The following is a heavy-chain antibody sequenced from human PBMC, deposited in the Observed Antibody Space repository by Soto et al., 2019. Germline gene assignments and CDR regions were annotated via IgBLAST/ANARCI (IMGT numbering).Heavy chain of an antibody. CDR3: ARRYGDYFDY. CDR1: GGSISSYY. V-gene: IGHV4-59*08. J-gene: IGHJ4*02. CDR2: IYYSGST. Sequence: QVQLQESGPGLVKPSETLSLTCTVSGGSISSYYWSWIRQPPGKGLEWIGYIYYSGSTTYSPSLKSRVTISVGTSKNQFSLKLSSVTAADTAVYSCARRYGDYFDYWGQGTLVTVSS. D-gene: IGHD4-17*01.